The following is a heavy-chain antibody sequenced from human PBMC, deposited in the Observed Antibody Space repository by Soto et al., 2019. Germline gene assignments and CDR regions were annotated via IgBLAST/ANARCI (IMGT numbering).Heavy chain of an antibody. CDR2: VSHDGRNT. CDR3: AKGGRQWLVTSDFNY. Sequence: GGSMRLSCAASGFTFIDYARHWVRQAPGKGLEWVAVVSHDGRNTHYADSVKGRFTISRDSSKNTVSLEMTSLRAEDTAVYYCAKGGRQWLVTSDFNYWGQGALVTVSS. V-gene: IGHV3-30*18. CDR1: GFTFIDYA. J-gene: IGHJ4*02. D-gene: IGHD6-19*01.